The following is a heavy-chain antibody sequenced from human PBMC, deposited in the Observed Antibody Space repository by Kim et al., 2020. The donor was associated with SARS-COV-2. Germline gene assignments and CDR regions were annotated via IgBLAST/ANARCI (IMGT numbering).Heavy chain of an antibody. D-gene: IGHD3-22*01. J-gene: IGHJ4*02. Sequence: SETLSLTCTVSGGSISSSSYYWGWIRQPPGKGLEWIGSIYYSGSTYYNPSLKSRVTISVDTSKNQFSLKLSSVTAADTAVYYCARHWYYYDSSGYYPFDYWGQGTLVTVSS. CDR1: GGSISSSSYY. CDR3: ARHWYYYDSSGYYPFDY. V-gene: IGHV4-39*01. CDR2: IYYSGST.